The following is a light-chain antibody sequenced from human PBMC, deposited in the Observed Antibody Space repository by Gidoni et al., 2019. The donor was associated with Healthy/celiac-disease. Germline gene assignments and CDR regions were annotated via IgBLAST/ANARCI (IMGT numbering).Light chain of an antibody. Sequence: DIVMTQSPDSLAVSLGERATINCKSSQSVLYSSNNKNYLAWYQQKTGQPPKLLIYWASTRESGVPDRFSGSGSGTDFTLTISSLQAEDVAVYYCQQYYSTFFGQGTRLEIK. CDR3: QQYYSTF. CDR1: QSVLYSSNNKNY. CDR2: WAS. V-gene: IGKV4-1*01. J-gene: IGKJ5*01.